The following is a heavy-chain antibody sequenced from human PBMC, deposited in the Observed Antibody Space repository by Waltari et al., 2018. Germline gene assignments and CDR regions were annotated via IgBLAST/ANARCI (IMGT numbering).Heavy chain of an antibody. CDR2: MNPNSGNL. V-gene: IGHV1-8*03. CDR3: ARAVRYQLLSDF. J-gene: IGHJ4*02. D-gene: IGHD2-2*01. CDR1: EYTFSNYD. Sequence: QVQLVQSGAEVKNPGASVQLSCTTSEYTFSNYDVSWVRQAPGRGLEWMGWMNPNSGNLGFAQGFQGRVMCTADTSTTTAYMELTNLRSDDTAIYFCARAVRYQLLSDFWGQGTLVTVSS.